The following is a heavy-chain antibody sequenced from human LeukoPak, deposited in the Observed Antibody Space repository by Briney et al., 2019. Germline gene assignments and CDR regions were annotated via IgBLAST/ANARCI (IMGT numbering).Heavy chain of an antibody. CDR1: GGSISSSSFY. Sequence: SETLSLTCSVSGGSISSSSFYWGWIRQPPGKGLEWIGSIYYSGSAYYNPSLKSRVTVSVDTSKNQFSLKVSSVTAADMAVYYCARQVVDTAMVDDAFDVWGQGTMVTVSS. V-gene: IGHV4-39*01. D-gene: IGHD5-18*01. J-gene: IGHJ3*01. CDR3: ARQVVDTAMVDDAFDV. CDR2: IYYSGSA.